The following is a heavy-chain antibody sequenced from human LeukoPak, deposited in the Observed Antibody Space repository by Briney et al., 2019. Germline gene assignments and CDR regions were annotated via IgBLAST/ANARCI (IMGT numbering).Heavy chain of an antibody. CDR3: ARGTGYSSSWWAY. CDR1: GYTFTSYD. V-gene: IGHV1-8*03. J-gene: IGHJ4*02. D-gene: IGHD6-13*01. Sequence: ASVKVSCKASGYTFTSYDINWVSQATGQGLEWMGWMNTNSSNTGYAQKFQGRVTITRNTSISTAYMELSRLRSDDTAMYYCARGTGYSSSWWAYWGQGTLVTVSS. CDR2: MNTNSSNT.